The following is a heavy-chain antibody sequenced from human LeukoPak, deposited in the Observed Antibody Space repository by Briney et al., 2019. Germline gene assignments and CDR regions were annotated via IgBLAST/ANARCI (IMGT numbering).Heavy chain of an antibody. CDR3: AWAPIVDAFDI. J-gene: IGHJ3*02. Sequence: SETLSLTCAVSGGSISSSNWWRWVRQPRGKRLEWSGEIYHSGSTNYNPFLKSRVTISVDKSKNQFSLKLSSVTAADTAVYYCAWAPIVDAFDIWGQGTMVTVSS. D-gene: IGHD3-16*02. CDR2: IYHSGST. CDR1: GGSISSSNW. V-gene: IGHV4-4*02.